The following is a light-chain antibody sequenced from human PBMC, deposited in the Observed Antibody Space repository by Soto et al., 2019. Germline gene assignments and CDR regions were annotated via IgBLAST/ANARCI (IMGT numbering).Light chain of an antibody. J-gene: IGKJ1*01. Sequence: EIVLTQSPAILSMSPGERATLSCRASQSVSSYFAWYQQKPGQAPRLLIYDASNRATGVPARFSGSGSGTDFTLTISILEPEDFAVYYCQQCRYSPLTFCQGPKLEIK. CDR2: DAS. CDR3: QQCRYSPLT. CDR1: QSVSSY. V-gene: IGKV3-11*01.